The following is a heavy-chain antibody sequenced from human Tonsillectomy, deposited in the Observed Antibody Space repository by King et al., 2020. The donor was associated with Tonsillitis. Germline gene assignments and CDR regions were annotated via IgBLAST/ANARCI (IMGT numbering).Heavy chain of an antibody. CDR2: IYTSGST. Sequence: VQLQESGPGLVKPSQTLSLTCTVSGGSISSGSYYWSWIRQPAGKGPEWIGHIYTSGSTNYNPSLASRVTMSVDTSKNQLSLKLSSVTAADTAVYFWARDVYLGYCSSTSCEYWFDPWGQGTLVTVSS. CDR3: ARDVYLGYCSSTSCEYWFDP. V-gene: IGHV4-61*02. J-gene: IGHJ5*02. D-gene: IGHD2-2*01. CDR1: GGSISSGSYY.